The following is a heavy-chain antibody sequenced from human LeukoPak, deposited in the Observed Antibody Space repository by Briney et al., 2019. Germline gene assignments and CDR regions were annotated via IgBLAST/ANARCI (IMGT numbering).Heavy chain of an antibody. CDR3: AREGQQQLDDAFDI. D-gene: IGHD6-13*01. V-gene: IGHV3-23*01. CDR1: GFTFSSYA. J-gene: IGHJ3*02. Sequence: PGGSLRLSCAASGFTFSSYAMTWVRRAPGKGLEGVSAISTDDTYKYYADSVKGRFTISRDNPKNTLYLQMNSLSAEDTAVYYCAREGQQQLDDAFDIWGQGTMVTVSS. CDR2: ISTDDTYK.